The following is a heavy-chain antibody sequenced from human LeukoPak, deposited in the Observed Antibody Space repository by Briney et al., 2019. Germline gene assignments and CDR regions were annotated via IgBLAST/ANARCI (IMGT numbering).Heavy chain of an antibody. J-gene: IGHJ5*02. CDR3: ARVGCSSTSCRRLGWFDP. V-gene: IGHV3-30-3*01. CDR2: ISYDGSNK. CDR1: GFTFSSYA. D-gene: IGHD2-2*01. Sequence: GGSLRLSCAASGFTFSSYAMHWVRQAPGKGLEWVAVISYDGSNKYYADSVKGRFTISRDNSKNTLYLQMNSLRAEDTAVYYCARVGCSSTSCRRLGWFDPWGQGTLVTVSS.